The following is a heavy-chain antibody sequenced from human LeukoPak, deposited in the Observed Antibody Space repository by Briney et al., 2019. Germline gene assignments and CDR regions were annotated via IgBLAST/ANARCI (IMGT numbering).Heavy chain of an antibody. CDR2: INHSGST. D-gene: IGHD3-10*01. CDR1: GGSFSGYY. CDR3: ARDGVSPNYYGSGSYYY. J-gene: IGHJ4*02. Sequence: SETLSLTCAVYGGSFSGYYWSWIRQPPGKGLEWIGEINHSGSTNYNPSLKSRVTMSVDTSKNQFSLKLSSVTAADTAVYYCARDGVSPNYYGSGSYYYWGQGTLVTVSS. V-gene: IGHV4-34*01.